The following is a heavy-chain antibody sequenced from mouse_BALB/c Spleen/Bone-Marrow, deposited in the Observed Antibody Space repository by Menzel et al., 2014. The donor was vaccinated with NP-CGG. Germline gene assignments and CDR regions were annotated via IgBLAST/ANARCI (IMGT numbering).Heavy chain of an antibody. J-gene: IGHJ4*01. Sequence: QVHVKQSGPEVVRPGVSVKIPCKGSGYTFTDYAMHWVKQSHAKSLEWIGVISTYNGNTNYNQKFKGKATMTVDKSSSTAYMELARLTSEDSAIYYCAREVRAPWYAMDYWGQGTSVTVSS. CDR1: GYTFTDYA. CDR2: ISTYNGNT. CDR3: AREVRAPWYAMDY. V-gene: IGHV1-67*01. D-gene: IGHD2-14*01.